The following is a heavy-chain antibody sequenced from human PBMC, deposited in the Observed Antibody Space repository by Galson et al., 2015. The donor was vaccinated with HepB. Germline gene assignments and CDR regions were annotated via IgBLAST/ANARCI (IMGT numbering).Heavy chain of an antibody. CDR2: ISGSGGST. V-gene: IGHV3-23*01. D-gene: IGHD6-19*01. CDR1: GFTFSSYA. CDR3: AKEEYSSGRYTGVCAFDI. J-gene: IGHJ3*02. Sequence: SLRLSCAASGFTFSSYAMSWVRQAPGKGPEWVSAISGSGGSTYYAHSVKGRFTITRDNSKNTLYLQLNSLRAEATAVYYCAKEEYSSGRYTGVCAFDIWGQGTMVTVSS.